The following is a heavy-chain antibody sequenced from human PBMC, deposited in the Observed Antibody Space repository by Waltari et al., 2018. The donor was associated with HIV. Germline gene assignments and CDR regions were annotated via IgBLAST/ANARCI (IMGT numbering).Heavy chain of an antibody. CDR2: IKSKTDGGTT. CDR3: ATAGSTGTTRGY. Sequence: EVQLVESGGGWVKPGGSLRLSCAASEFLYSISWLNWVRQAPGKGLEWVGRIKSKTDGGTTDYAAPVKGRFTISRDDSKNTLYLQLNSLKTEDTAVYYCATAGSTGTTRGYWGQGTLVTVSS. D-gene: IGHD1-1*01. J-gene: IGHJ4*02. CDR1: EFLYSISW. V-gene: IGHV3-15*01.